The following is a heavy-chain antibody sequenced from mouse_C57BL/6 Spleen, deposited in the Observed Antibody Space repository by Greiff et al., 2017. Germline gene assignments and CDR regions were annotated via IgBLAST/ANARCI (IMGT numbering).Heavy chain of an antibody. D-gene: IGHD1-1*01. CDR1: GYTFTSYG. J-gene: IGHJ2*01. V-gene: IGHV1-81*01. Sequence: QVQLKESGAELARPGASVRLSCTASGYTFTSYGISWVKQRTGQGLEWIGEIYPRSGNTYYNEKFKGKATLTADKSSSTAYMELRSLTSEDSAVYFCASITTDDYWGQGTTLTVSS. CDR2: IYPRSGNT. CDR3: ASITTDDY.